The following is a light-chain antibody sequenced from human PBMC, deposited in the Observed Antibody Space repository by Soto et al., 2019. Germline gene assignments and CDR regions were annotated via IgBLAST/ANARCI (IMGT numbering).Light chain of an antibody. CDR3: QHYNSYSEA. Sequence: DTQITQSPSTLASSVGDRVAITFRASQSISSWLAWYQQKPGKAPKLLIYKASSLESGVPSRFSGSGSGTEFTLTISSLQPDDFATYYCQHYNSYSEAFGQGTKVDIK. CDR2: KAS. V-gene: IGKV1-5*03. CDR1: QSISSW. J-gene: IGKJ1*01.